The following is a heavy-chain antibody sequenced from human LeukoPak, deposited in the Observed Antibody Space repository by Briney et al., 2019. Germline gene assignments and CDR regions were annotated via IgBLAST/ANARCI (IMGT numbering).Heavy chain of an antibody. CDR1: GYTFTGYY. Sequence: GASVKVSCKASGYTFTGYYMHWVRRAPGQGLEWMGWINPNSGGTNYAQKFQGRVTMTRDTSISTAYMALSRLRSDDTAVYYCARLSHHSSGWYGGWFDPWGQGTLVTVSS. J-gene: IGHJ5*02. CDR3: ARLSHHSSGWYGGWFDP. D-gene: IGHD6-19*01. CDR2: INPNSGGT. V-gene: IGHV1-2*02.